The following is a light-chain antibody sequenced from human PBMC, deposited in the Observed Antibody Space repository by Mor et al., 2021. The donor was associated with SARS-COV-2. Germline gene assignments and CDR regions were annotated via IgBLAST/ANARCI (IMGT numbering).Light chain of an antibody. CDR2: QDS. CDR3: QALESGTVV. CDR1: GKTF. Sequence: GKTFASWYQQKPDQSPILVMYQDSTRPSGIPDRFSGSNAGNTATLTITGTQSIDEADYYCQALESGTVVFGGGTKL. V-gene: IGLV3-1*01. J-gene: IGLJ2*01.